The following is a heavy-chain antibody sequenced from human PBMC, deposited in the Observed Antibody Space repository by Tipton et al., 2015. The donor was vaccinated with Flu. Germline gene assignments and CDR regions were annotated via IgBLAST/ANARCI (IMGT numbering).Heavy chain of an antibody. CDR1: GYTFTHYF. J-gene: IGHJ4*02. CDR2: ISAYTDNR. D-gene: IGHD3-3*01. Sequence: QLVQSGAEVMKPGASVRVSCQASGYTFTHYFMHWVRQAPGQGLEWMGWISAYTDNRNYAQRFQGRVTMTTDTSTNTAFMELRSLTSDDTAVYYCARDMPQGVVIIPPAKRFDFWGQGTLVTVSS. CDR3: ARDMPQGVVIIPPAKRFDF. V-gene: IGHV1-18*04.